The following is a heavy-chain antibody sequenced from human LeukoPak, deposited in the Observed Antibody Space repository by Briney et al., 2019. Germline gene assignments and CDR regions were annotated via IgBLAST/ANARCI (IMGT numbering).Heavy chain of an antibody. CDR3: AKVRDSSGYYYPFDY. CDR1: GFTFDDYA. J-gene: IGHJ4*02. Sequence: GESLRLSCAASGFTFDDYAMHWVRQAPGKGLEWVSGISWNSGSIGYADSVKGRFTISRDNAKNSLYLQMNSLRAEDTALYYCAKVRDSSGYYYPFDYLGQGTLVTVSS. CDR2: ISWNSGSI. V-gene: IGHV3-9*01. D-gene: IGHD3-22*01.